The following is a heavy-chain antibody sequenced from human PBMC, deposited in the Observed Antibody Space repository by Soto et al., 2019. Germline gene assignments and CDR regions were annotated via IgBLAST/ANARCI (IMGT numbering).Heavy chain of an antibody. J-gene: IGHJ4*02. D-gene: IGHD2-8*01. CDR3: VREAPCSNGVCQFDY. CDR2: ISSSGSTI. V-gene: IGHV3-48*03. CDR1: GFTFSPYE. Sequence: GGSLRLSCAASGFTFSPYEMSWVRQAPGKGLEWISYISSSGSTIHYADSVKGRFSISRDNAKKSLFLQMNSLRAEDTAVYYCVREAPCSNGVCQFDYWGRGTPVTVYS.